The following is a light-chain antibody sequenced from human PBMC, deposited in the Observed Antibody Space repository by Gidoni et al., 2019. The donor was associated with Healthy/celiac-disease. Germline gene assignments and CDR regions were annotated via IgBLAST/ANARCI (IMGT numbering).Light chain of an antibody. CDR1: SSNIGSNY. CDR2: RNN. Sequence: QSVLTQPPSASGTPGQRVTISCSGSSSNIGSNYVYWYQQLPGTAPKLLIYRNNQRPSGVPDRFSGSLAISGLRSEDEADYYCAAWDDSLSGWVFGGGTKLTVL. J-gene: IGLJ3*02. CDR3: AAWDDSLSGWV. V-gene: IGLV1-47*01.